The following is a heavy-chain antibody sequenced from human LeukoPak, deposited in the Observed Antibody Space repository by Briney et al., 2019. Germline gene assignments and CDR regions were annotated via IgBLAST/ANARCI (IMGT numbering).Heavy chain of an antibody. CDR2: IRYDGSNK. J-gene: IGHJ6*03. Sequence: GGSLRLSCAASGFTFSSYGMHWVRQAPGKGLEWVAFIRYDGSNKYYADSVKGRFTISRDNSKNTLYLQMNSLRAEDTAVYYCAKDGQWELLYYYYMDVWGKGTTVTVSS. D-gene: IGHD1-26*01. V-gene: IGHV3-30*02. CDR1: GFTFSSYG. CDR3: AKDGQWELLYYYYMDV.